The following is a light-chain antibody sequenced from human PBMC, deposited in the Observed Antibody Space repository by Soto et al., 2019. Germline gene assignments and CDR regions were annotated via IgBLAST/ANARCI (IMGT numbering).Light chain of an antibody. CDR3: QQYSSYPT. V-gene: IGKV3-15*01. CDR1: QSVSRK. CDR2: GAS. J-gene: IGKJ1*01. Sequence: EIVMTQSPATLSVYLGERATLSCRASQSVSRKLAWYQKKPGQAPRLLVFGASTTATGIPVRFSGSGSGSEFTLTISGLESEDIAVYYCQQYSSYPTFGQGTKVEIK.